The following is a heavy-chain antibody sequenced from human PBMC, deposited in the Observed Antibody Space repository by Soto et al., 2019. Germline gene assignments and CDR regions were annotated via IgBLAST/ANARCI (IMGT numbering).Heavy chain of an antibody. J-gene: IGHJ6*02. Sequence: ASVKVSCKASGYTFTSYGISWVRQAPGQGLEWMGWISAYNGNTNYAQKLQGRVTMTTDTSTSTAYMELRSLRSDDTAVYYCAREMGYSSSWYSAYYYGMDVWGQGTTVTVSS. D-gene: IGHD6-13*01. CDR2: ISAYNGNT. V-gene: IGHV1-18*01. CDR1: GYTFTSYG. CDR3: AREMGYSSSWYSAYYYGMDV.